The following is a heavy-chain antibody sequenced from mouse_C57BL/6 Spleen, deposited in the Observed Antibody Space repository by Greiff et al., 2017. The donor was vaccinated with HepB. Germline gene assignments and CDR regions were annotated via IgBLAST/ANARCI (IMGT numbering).Heavy chain of an antibody. CDR1: GFTFSDYG. D-gene: IGHD1-1*01. CDR3: ARPLLLRSGAMDY. J-gene: IGHJ4*01. Sequence: DVMLVESGGGLVKPGGSLKLSCAASGFTFSDYGMHWVRQAPEKGLEWVAYISSGSSTIYYADTVKGRFTISRDNAKNTLFLQMTSLRSEDTAMYYCARPLLLRSGAMDYWGQGTSVTVSS. V-gene: IGHV5-17*01. CDR2: ISSGSSTI.